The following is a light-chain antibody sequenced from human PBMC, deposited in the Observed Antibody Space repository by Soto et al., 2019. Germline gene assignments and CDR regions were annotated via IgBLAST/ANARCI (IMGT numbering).Light chain of an antibody. CDR1: SGHSSYA. CDR2: LNSDGSH. Sequence: QLVLTQSPSASASLGASVKLTCTLSSGHSSYAIAWHQQQPEKGPRYLMKLNSDGSHSKGDGIPDRFSGSSSGAERYLTISSLQSEDEADYYCQTCGTGSSGVFGGGTKLTVL. CDR3: QTCGTGSSGV. J-gene: IGLJ2*01. V-gene: IGLV4-69*01.